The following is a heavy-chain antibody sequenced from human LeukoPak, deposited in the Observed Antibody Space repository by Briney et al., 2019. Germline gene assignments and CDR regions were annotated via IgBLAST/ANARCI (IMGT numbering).Heavy chain of an antibody. CDR2: ITGSGGST. Sequence: GGSLRLSCAASGFTFSSYAMSWVRQAPGKGLELVSAITGSGGSTYYADSVKGRFTISRDNSKNTLYLQMNSLRAEDTAVYYCARRPGYYYYYMDVWGKGTTVTISS. V-gene: IGHV3-23*01. D-gene: IGHD6-6*01. J-gene: IGHJ6*03. CDR1: GFTFSSYA. CDR3: ARRPGYYYYYMDV.